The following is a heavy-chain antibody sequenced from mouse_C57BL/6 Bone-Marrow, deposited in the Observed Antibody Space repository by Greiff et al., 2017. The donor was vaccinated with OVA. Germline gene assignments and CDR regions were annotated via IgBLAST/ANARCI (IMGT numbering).Heavy chain of an antibody. CDR1: GYTFTSYW. V-gene: IGHV14-2*01. Sequence: EVQLQQPGTELVKPGASVKLSCKASGYTFTSYWMHWVKQRTEQGLEWIGRIDPEDGETKYAPKFQGKATITADTSSNTAYLQLSSLTSEDTAVYYCARSSPAPFDYWGQGTTLTVSS. J-gene: IGHJ2*01. CDR2: IDPEDGET. CDR3: ARSSPAPFDY.